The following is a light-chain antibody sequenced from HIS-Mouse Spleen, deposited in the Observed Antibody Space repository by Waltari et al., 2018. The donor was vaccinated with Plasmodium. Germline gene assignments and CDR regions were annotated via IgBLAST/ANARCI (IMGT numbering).Light chain of an antibody. Sequence: QSVLTQPPSVSGAPGQRVTISCPGSSSNIGAGYDVHWYQQLPGTAPKLLIYGTSNRPSGVPDRFSGSKSGTSASLAITGLQAEDEADYYCQSYDSSLSGYVFGTGTKVTVL. CDR3: QSYDSSLSGYV. V-gene: IGLV1-40*01. J-gene: IGLJ1*01. CDR1: SSNIGAGYD. CDR2: GTS.